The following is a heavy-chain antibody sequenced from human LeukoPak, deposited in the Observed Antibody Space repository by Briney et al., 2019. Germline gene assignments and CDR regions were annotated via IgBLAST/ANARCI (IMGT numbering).Heavy chain of an antibody. J-gene: IGHJ5*02. D-gene: IGHD6-13*01. CDR3: ARDSEQQLVLGGFDP. CDR1: GGSISSGGYY. V-gene: IGHV4-31*03. Sequence: SETLSLTCTVSGGSISSGGYYWSWIRQHPGKGLEWIGYVYYSGSTYYNPSLKSRVTISVDTSKNQFSLKLSSVTAADTAVYYCARDSEQQLVLGGFDPWGQGTLVTVSS. CDR2: VYYSGST.